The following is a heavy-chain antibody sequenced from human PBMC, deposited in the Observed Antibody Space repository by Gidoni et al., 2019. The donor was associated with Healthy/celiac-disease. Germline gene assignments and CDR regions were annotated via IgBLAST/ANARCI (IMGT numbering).Heavy chain of an antibody. J-gene: IGHJ4*02. CDR1: GFTFSSYG. V-gene: IGHV3-30*18. Sequence: QVQLVESGGGVVQPGRSLRLPCAASGFTFSSYGMHWVRQAPGKGLEWVAVISYDGSNKYYADSVKGRFTISRDNSKNTLYLQMNSLRAEDTAVYYCAKDGTGYYDSSGYYGFDYWGQGTLVTVSS. CDR2: ISYDGSNK. CDR3: AKDGTGYYDSSGYYGFDY. D-gene: IGHD3-22*01.